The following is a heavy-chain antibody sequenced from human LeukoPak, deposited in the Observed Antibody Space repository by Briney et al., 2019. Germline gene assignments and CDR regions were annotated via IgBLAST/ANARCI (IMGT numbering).Heavy chain of an antibody. CDR1: GFTFSSYS. J-gene: IGHJ4*02. CDR3: ARVGDGHSVNYLDL. V-gene: IGHV3-21*01. CDR2: ISSSSSYI. D-gene: IGHD5-24*01. Sequence: GGSLRLSCAASGFTFSSYSMNWVRQAPGKGLEWVSSISSSSSYIYYADSVKGRFTISRDNAKNSLYLQMNSLRAEDTAIFYCARVGDGHSVNYLDLWGQGTPVTVSS.